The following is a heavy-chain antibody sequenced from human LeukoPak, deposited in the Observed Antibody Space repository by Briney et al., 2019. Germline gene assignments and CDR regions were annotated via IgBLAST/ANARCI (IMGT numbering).Heavy chain of an antibody. CDR3: ARDPHPYCGGDCYHLGY. J-gene: IGHJ4*02. CDR2: INSDGSST. CDR1: GFTFSSYW. Sequence: GGSLRLSCAASGFTFSSYWMHWVRQAPGKGLVWVSRINSDGSSTSCADSVKGRFTISRDNAKNTLYLQMNSLRAEDTAVYYCARDPHPYCGGDCYHLGYWGQGTLVTVSS. V-gene: IGHV3-74*01. D-gene: IGHD2-21*02.